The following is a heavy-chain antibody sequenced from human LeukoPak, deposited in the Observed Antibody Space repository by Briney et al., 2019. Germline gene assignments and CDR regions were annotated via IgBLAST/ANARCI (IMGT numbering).Heavy chain of an antibody. V-gene: IGHV4-59*01. CDR2: IYYSGST. D-gene: IGHD3-22*01. J-gene: IGHJ4*02. CDR1: GGSISSYY. CDR3: ARDCYYDSSADCFDY. Sequence: SETLSLTCTVSGGSISSYYWSWIRQPPGKGLEWIGYIYYSGSTNYNPSLKSRVTISVDTSKNQFSLKLSPVTAADTAVYYCARDCYYDSSADCFDYWGQGTLVTVSS.